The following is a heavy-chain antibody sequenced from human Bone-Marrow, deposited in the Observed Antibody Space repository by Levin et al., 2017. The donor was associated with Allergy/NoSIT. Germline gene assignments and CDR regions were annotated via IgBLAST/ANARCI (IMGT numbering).Heavy chain of an antibody. Sequence: GESLKISCSASGFTFNTCSMNWVRQAPGKGLEWVSFISSSSGVTYYADSVKGRFTISRDNVKNSLYLQMDSLTFADTAIYYCARDAPTGALWFGSYYMGPFDHWGQGALVTVSS. J-gene: IGHJ4*02. CDR2: ISSSSGVT. D-gene: IGHD3-10*01. CDR1: GFTFNTCS. V-gene: IGHV3-48*01. CDR3: ARDAPTGALWFGSYYMGPFDH.